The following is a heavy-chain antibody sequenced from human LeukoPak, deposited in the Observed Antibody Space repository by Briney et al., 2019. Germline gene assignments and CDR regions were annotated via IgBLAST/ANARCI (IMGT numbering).Heavy chain of an antibody. CDR3: ARDTGIAMAGFDY. CDR1: GGSVNTSTW. V-gene: IGHV4-4*02. J-gene: IGHJ4*02. CDR2: IYHSGRT. Sequence: PSETLSLTCAVSGGSVNTSTWWSWVRQPPGKGLEWIGEIYHSGRTLYNPSLKSRVTISLDKSKNHFSLRLSSVSAADTAVYYCARDTGIAMAGFDYWGQGTLVTVSS. D-gene: IGHD6-19*01.